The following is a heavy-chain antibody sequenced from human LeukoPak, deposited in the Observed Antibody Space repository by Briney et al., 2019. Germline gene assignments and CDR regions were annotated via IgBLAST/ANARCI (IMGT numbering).Heavy chain of an antibody. CDR1: GITFSRYW. J-gene: IGHJ4*02. Sequence: GGSLRLSCAASGITFSRYWMSWVRQAPGKGLEWVANIKPDGSEKYYVDSVKGRFTISRDNGKNSLFLQMNSLRAEDTDVYYCASRYYDSNGYYYDYWGQGTLVTVSS. D-gene: IGHD3-22*01. CDR3: ASRYYDSNGYYYDY. CDR2: IKPDGSEK. V-gene: IGHV3-7*01.